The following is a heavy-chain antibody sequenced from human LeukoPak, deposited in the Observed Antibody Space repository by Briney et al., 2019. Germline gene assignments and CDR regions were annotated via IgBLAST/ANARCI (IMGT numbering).Heavy chain of an antibody. D-gene: IGHD3-10*01. CDR3: ATDYHGSGTYFFRYYFDY. CDR1: GFTFSSYA. V-gene: IGHV3-23*01. Sequence: GGSLRLSCAASGFTFSSYAMSWVRQAPGKGLEWVSAISGSGGSTYYADSVKGRFTISRDNSKNTLYLQMNSLRAEDTAVYYCATDYHGSGTYFFRYYFDYWGQGTLDTVSS. CDR2: ISGSGGST. J-gene: IGHJ4*02.